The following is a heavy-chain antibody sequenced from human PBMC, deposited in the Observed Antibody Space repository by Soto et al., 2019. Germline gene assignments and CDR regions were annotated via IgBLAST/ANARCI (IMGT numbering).Heavy chain of an antibody. Sequence: EVQLLESGGGLVQPGGSLRLSCAASGFTFSTYVMTWVPQAPGKGLEWVSAISASGGDTYYADDVKGRSTIPRDNSKNTRYLHMNSLRVADTAMYYCPKGGLLDDYGAKGPLVTVSA. J-gene: IGHJ4*02. V-gene: IGHV3-23*01. CDR1: GFTFSTYV. CDR2: ISASGGDT. D-gene: IGHD1-1*01. CDR3: PKGGLLDDY.